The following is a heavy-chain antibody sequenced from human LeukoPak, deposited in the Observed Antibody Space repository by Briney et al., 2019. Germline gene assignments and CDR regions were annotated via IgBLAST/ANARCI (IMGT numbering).Heavy chain of an antibody. CDR2: INHSGST. CDR3: ARGQSAGLRYFDWLSSNFDY. V-gene: IGHV4-34*01. Sequence: KPSETLSLTCAVYGGSFSGYYWSWIRQPPGKGLEWTGEINHSGSTNYNPSLKSRVTISVDTSKNQFSLKLSSVTAADTAVYYCARGQSAGLRYFDWLSSNFDYWGQGTLVTVSS. J-gene: IGHJ4*02. CDR1: GGSFSGYY. D-gene: IGHD3-9*01.